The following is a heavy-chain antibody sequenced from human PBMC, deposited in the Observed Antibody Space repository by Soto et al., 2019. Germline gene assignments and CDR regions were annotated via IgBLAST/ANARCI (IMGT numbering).Heavy chain of an antibody. CDR3: ATSYGSGYRAFDY. CDR1: GDTFNFYS. D-gene: IGHD3-10*01. Sequence: QVQLVQSGAEVKRPGSSVKVSCKASGDTFNFYSINWVRQAPGLGLEWMGRVNPIVSMSNYAQRFQGRVTMTADKSKCTAYMELSGLRSEDTAIYYCATSYGSGYRAFDYWGQGALVTVSS. J-gene: IGHJ4*02. CDR2: VNPIVSMS. V-gene: IGHV1-69*04.